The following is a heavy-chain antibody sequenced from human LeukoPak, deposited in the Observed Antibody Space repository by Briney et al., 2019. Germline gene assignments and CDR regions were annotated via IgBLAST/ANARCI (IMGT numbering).Heavy chain of an antibody. J-gene: IGHJ5*02. V-gene: IGHV2-5*01. CDR3: ARGPTYYDFWSGYLPMSWFDP. CDR2: IYWNDDK. Sequence: SGPTLVNPTQTLTLTCTFSGFSLSTSGVGVRWIRQPPGKALEWLALIYWNDDKRYSPSLKSRLTITKDTSKNQVVLTMTNMDPVDTATYYCARGPTYYDFWSGYLPMSWFDPWGQGTLVTVSS. CDR1: GFSLSTSGVG. D-gene: IGHD3-3*01.